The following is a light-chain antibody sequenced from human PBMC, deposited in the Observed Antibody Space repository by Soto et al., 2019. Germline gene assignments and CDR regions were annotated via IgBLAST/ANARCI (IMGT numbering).Light chain of an antibody. J-gene: IGLJ2*01. CDR3: SSYAGSYTLV. CDR1: SNDVGGYNF. Sequence: QSALTQPRSVSGSPGQSVTISCTGTSNDVGGYNFVSLYQQHPGKVPKLFIYDVSRRPSAVPDRFSGSKSGNTASLTISGLQAEDEADYYCSSYAGSYTLVFGGGTKLTVL. CDR2: DVS. V-gene: IGLV2-11*01.